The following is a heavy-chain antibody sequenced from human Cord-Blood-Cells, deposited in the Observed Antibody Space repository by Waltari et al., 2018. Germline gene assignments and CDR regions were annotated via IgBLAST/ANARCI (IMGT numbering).Heavy chain of an antibody. V-gene: IGHV5-51*01. J-gene: IGHJ4*02. D-gene: IGHD7-27*01. CDR1: GYSFTRYW. Sequence: EVQLVQSGAEVKKPGESLKISCKGSGYSFTRYWIGWVRQMPGKGLEWMGIIVPVYSIHRYIPSCQGQVTISADKSISTAYLQWSSLKASDTAMYYCARHPILGAMDYWGQGTLVTVSS. CDR2: IVPVYSIH. CDR3: ARHPILGAMDY.